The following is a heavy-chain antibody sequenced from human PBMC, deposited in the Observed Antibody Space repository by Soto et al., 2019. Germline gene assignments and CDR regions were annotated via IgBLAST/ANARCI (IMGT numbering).Heavy chain of an antibody. D-gene: IGHD7-27*01. CDR2: IWYDGSNK. J-gene: IGHJ6*02. V-gene: IGHV3-33*01. Sequence: PGGSLRLSCAASGFTFSSYGMHWVRQAPGKGLEWVAVIWYDGSNKYYADSVKGRFTISRDNSKNTLYLQMNSLRAEDTAVYYCARDGEKDYGMDVWGQGTTVTVSS. CDR1: GFTFSSYG. CDR3: ARDGEKDYGMDV.